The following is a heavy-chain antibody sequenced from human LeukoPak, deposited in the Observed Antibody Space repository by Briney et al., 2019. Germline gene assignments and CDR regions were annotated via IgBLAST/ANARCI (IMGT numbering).Heavy chain of an antibody. J-gene: IGHJ4*02. Sequence: PSETLSLTCAVYGGSFSGYYWGWIRQPPGKGLEWIGEINHSGSTNYNPSLKSRVTISVDTSKNQFSLKLSSVTAADTAVYYCATADYGDYEYYWGQGTLVTVSS. CDR2: INHSGST. CDR1: GGSFSGYY. CDR3: ATADYGDYEYY. D-gene: IGHD4-17*01. V-gene: IGHV4-34*01.